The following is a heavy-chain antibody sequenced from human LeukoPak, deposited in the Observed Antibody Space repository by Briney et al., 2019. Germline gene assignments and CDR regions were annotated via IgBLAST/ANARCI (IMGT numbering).Heavy chain of an antibody. D-gene: IGHD3-3*01. Sequence: GRSLRLSCAASGFTFDDYAMHWVRQAPGKGLEWVSGISRNSGSIGYADSVKGRFTISRDNAKNSLYPQMNSLRAEDMALYYCAKDRFLEPNGYFDYWGQGTLVTVSS. V-gene: IGHV3-9*03. J-gene: IGHJ4*02. CDR2: ISRNSGSI. CDR3: AKDRFLEPNGYFDY. CDR1: GFTFDDYA.